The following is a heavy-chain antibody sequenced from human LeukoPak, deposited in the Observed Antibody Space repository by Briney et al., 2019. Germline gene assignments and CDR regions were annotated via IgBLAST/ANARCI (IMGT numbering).Heavy chain of an antibody. D-gene: IGHD2-2*02. Sequence: SETLSLTCTVSGGSISSSSYYWGWIRQPPGKGLEWIGSIYYSGSTYYNPSLKSRVTISVDTSKNQFSLKLSSVTAADTAVYYCAGHRIVVVPAAILRFDPWGQGTLVTVSS. CDR1: GGSISSSSYY. CDR2: IYYSGST. V-gene: IGHV4-39*01. CDR3: AGHRIVVVPAAILRFDP. J-gene: IGHJ5*02.